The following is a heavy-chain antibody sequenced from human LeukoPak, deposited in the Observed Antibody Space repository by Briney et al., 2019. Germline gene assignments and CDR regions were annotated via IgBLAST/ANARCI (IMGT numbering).Heavy chain of an antibody. CDR3: ARAYNYYDSSGYYLGYYFDY. CDR2: SNAGNGNT. J-gene: IGHJ4*02. V-gene: IGHV1-3*02. D-gene: IGHD3-22*01. CDR1: GYTFTSYA. Sequence: ASVKVSCKASGYTFTSYAMPWVRQAPGQRLEWMGWSNAGNGNTKYSQEFQGRVTITRDTSASTAYMELSSLRSEDMAVYYCARAYNYYDSSGYYLGYYFDYWGQGTLVTVSS.